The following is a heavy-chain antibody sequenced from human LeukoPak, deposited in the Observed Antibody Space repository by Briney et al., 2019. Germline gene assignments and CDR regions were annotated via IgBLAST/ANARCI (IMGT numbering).Heavy chain of an antibody. CDR2: ISGSGGST. J-gene: IGHJ4*02. CDR3: AKDWSVIITMVHFDY. CDR1: GFTFISYA. D-gene: IGHD3-10*01. Sequence: GSLLLSCAASGFTFISYAMSWGRQAPGKGLEWVAAISGSGGSTYYADSVKGRFTISRDNSKNTLYLQMNSLRAEDTAVYYCAKDWSVIITMVHFDYWGQGTLVTVSS. V-gene: IGHV3-23*01.